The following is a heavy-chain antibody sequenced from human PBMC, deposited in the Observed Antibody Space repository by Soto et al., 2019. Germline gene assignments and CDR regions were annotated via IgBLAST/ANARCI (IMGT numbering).Heavy chain of an antibody. CDR2: ISAYNGNT. J-gene: IGHJ5*02. D-gene: IGHD3-3*01. Sequence: ASVKVSCKASGYTFTSYGISWVRQAPGQGLEWMGWISAYNGNTNYAQKLQGRVTMTTDTSTSTAYMELRSLRSDDTAVYYCARGVSDHQYDSWCGDYGYWFDPWGQGTLVTVSS. V-gene: IGHV1-18*01. CDR1: GYTFTSYG. CDR3: ARGVSDHQYDSWCGDYGYWFDP.